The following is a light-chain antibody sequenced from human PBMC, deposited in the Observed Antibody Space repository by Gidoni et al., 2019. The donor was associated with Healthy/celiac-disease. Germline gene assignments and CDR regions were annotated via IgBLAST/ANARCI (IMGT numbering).Light chain of an antibody. J-gene: IGKJ1*01. V-gene: IGKV1-39*01. Sequence: DIQMTQSPSSLSASVGDRVTITCRASQSISSYLNWYQQKPGKAPTLLIYAAASLQSGVPSSFSGSGSGTDFTLTISSLQPEDFATYSCQQSYSTPWTFGQGTKVEIK. CDR1: QSISSY. CDR2: AAA. CDR3: QQSYSTPWT.